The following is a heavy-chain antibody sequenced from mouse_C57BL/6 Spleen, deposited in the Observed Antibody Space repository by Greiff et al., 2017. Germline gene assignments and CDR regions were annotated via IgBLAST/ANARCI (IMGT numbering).Heavy chain of an antibody. CDR1: GYAFSSSW. J-gene: IGHJ3*01. CDR2: IYPGGGDT. V-gene: IGHV1-82*01. CDR3: ETGGYYGSPWFAY. D-gene: IGHD1-1*01. Sequence: QVQLQQSGPELVKPGASVKISCKASGYAFSSSWMNWVKQRPGKGLEWIGRIYPGGGDTNYNGKFKGKATLTADKSSSTAYMQLSSLTSEDSAVYFCETGGYYGSPWFAYWGQGTLVTVSA.